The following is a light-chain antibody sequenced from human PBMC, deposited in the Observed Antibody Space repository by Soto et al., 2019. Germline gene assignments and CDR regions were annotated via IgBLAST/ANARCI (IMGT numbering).Light chain of an antibody. J-gene: IGKJ1*01. CDR1: QTSDSW. CDR3: QQYNSYSSWT. V-gene: IGKV1-5*03. CDR2: KAS. Sequence: EIQRPQPPSSLSASVEARAITTCGGSQTSDSWLAWYQQQPPKAPPLLIYKASYLQSWVPSTFSGSGAATAFTPTTSSLQPDDFAAYYCQQYNSYSSWTFGQGTKVDIK.